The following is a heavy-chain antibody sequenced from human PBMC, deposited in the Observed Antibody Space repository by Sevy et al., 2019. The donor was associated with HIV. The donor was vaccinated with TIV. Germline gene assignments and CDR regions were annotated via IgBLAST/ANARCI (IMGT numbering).Heavy chain of an antibody. CDR3: ARDWRGYISSGSDYYYYGMDV. CDR1: GFAFNSYW. J-gene: IGHJ6*02. D-gene: IGHD3-3*01. V-gene: IGHV3-7*03. CDR2: IKEDGSEK. Sequence: GGSLRLSCAASGFAFNSYWMSWVRQAPGMGLQWVGTIKEDGSEKYYVDSMKGRFTISRDNAKNSLYLQMNSLRAEDTAVYYCARDWRGYISSGSDYYYYGMDVWGQGTTVTVSS.